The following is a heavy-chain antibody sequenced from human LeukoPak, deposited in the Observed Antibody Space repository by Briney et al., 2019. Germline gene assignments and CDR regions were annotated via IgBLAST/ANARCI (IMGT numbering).Heavy chain of an antibody. CDR1: GFTFEDYA. D-gene: IGHD3-10*01. V-gene: IGHV3-43D*04. J-gene: IGHJ4*02. Sequence: GGSLRLSCAASGFTFEDYAMHWVRQAPGKGLEWVSLISWEGTTSYYADSVKGRFTISRDNSKNSLYLQMHSVRDEDTAFYFCVKDTNAVMVLGHFDSWGQGTLVTVSS. CDR2: ISWEGTTS. CDR3: VKDTNAVMVLGHFDS.